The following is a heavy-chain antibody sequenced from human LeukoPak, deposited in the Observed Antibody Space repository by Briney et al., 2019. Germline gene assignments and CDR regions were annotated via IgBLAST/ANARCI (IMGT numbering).Heavy chain of an antibody. CDR3: ATDYGGNSDWYFDL. D-gene: IGHD4-23*01. CDR2: ISPSGTT. Sequence: PSETLSLTCTVSGGSISIFSWSWIRQPPGKALEWIGYISPSGTTNYNPSLESRVTISLYTYKNHFSLQLKSVTAADTAVYYCATDYGGNSDWYFDLWGRGTLVTVSS. J-gene: IGHJ2*01. V-gene: IGHV4-4*09. CDR1: GGSISIFS.